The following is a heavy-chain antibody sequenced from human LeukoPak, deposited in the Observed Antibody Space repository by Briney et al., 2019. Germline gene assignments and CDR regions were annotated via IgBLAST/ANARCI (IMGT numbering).Heavy chain of an antibody. CDR3: AREGGPYRPLDY. CDR2: INHSGST. CDR1: GGSFSGYY. V-gene: IGHV4-34*01. J-gene: IGHJ4*02. Sequence: SETLSLTCAVYGGSFSGYYWSWIRQPPGKGLEWIGEINHSGSTNYNPSLKSRVTISVDTSKNQFSLKLSSVTAADAAVYYCAREGGPYRPLDYSGQGTLVTVSS.